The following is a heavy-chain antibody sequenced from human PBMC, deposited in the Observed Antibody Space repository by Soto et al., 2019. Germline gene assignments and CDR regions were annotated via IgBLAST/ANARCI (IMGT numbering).Heavy chain of an antibody. J-gene: IGHJ4*02. CDR1: GFTFNHYA. Sequence: GGSLRLSCEASGFTFNHYALSWVRQPPGKGLEWVSAIVGAGDTAYYTGSVMGRFTVSRHNSQNTLYLHMNSLRVDDTAIYYCAKSKDHGDSLPFDSWGQGALVTVSS. CDR3: AKSKDHGDSLPFDS. D-gene: IGHD4-17*01. V-gene: IGHV3-23*01. CDR2: IVGAGDTA.